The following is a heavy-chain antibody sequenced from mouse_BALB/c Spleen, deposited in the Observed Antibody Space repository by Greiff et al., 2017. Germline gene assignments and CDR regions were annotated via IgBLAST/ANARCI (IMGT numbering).Heavy chain of an antibody. CDR3: TRDGVYAMDY. J-gene: IGHJ4*01. Sequence: EVQLVESGGGLVQPGGSMKLSCVASGFTFSNYWMNWVRQSPEKGLEWVAEIRLKSNNYATHYAESVKGRFTISRDDSKSSVYLQMNNLRAEDTGIYYCTRDGVYAMDYWGQGTSVTVSS. V-gene: IGHV6-6*02. CDR1: GFTFSNYW. D-gene: IGHD2-3*01. CDR2: IRLKSNNYAT.